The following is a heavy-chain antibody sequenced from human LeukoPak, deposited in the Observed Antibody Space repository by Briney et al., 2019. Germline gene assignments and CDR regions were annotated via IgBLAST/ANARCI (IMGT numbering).Heavy chain of an antibody. CDR2: IYYSGST. CDR3: ARVFVAAAGNWFDP. CDR1: GGSISSYY. V-gene: IGHV4-59*01. Sequence: PSETLSLTCTVSGGSISSYYWSWIRQPPGKGLEWIGYIYYSGSTNYNPSLKSRVTISVDTSKNQFSLKLSSVTAADTAVYYCARVFVAAAGNWFDPWGQGTLVTVPS. J-gene: IGHJ5*02. D-gene: IGHD6-13*01.